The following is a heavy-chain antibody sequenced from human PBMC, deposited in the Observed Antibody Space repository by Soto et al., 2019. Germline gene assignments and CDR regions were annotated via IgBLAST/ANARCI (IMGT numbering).Heavy chain of an antibody. D-gene: IGHD3-10*01. V-gene: IGHV4-34*01. Sequence: PSETLSLTCAVYGGSFSGYYCSWIRQPPGKGLEWIGELNDSGSTNYTASLKSRVSISVDTSKNQFSLKLSSVTAADTAVYYCARGRGGVQHWGQGTLVTVSS. CDR2: LNDSGST. J-gene: IGHJ1*01. CDR1: GGSFSGYY. CDR3: ARGRGGVQH.